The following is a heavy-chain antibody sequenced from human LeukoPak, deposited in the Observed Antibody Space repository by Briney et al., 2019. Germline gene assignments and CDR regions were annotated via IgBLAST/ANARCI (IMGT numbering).Heavy chain of an antibody. J-gene: IGHJ3*01. CDR1: GYTFTDYY. V-gene: IGHV1-2*02. CDR3: ARERNYGDYGNAFDV. Sequence: ASVKVSCKASGYTFTDYYIHWMRQAPGQGLEWMGWINPKRGVTTYAQKFQGRVTMTRDTSITTAYMELTRLRSDDTTIYYCARERNYGDYGNAFDVWGQGTKVTVSS. D-gene: IGHD4-17*01. CDR2: INPKRGVT.